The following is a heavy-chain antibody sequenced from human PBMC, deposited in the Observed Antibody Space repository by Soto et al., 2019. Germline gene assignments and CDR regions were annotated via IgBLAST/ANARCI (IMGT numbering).Heavy chain of an antibody. CDR1: GFTFSSCG. CDR3: AKDSAIVYNYGYFDY. CDR2: TSYDGTTK. D-gene: IGHD5-18*01. V-gene: IGHV3-30*18. Sequence: GGSLRLSCAASGFTFSSCGMHWVRQAPGKGLEWVAVTSYDGTTKYYADSVKGRFTISRDNSKSTLYLQMNSLRAEDTAVYYCAKDSAIVYNYGYFDYWGQGTLVTVSS. J-gene: IGHJ4*02.